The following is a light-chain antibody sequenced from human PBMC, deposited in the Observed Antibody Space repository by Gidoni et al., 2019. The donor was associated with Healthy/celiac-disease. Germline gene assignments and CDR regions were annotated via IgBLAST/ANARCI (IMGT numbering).Light chain of an antibody. V-gene: IGLV1-47*01. Sequence: GQRVTISCSGSSSNIGSNYVYWYQQLPGTAPKLLIYRNNQRPSGVPDRFSGSKSGTSASLAISGLRSEDEADYYCAAWDDSLSGWVFGGGTKLTVL. CDR1: SSNIGSNY. J-gene: IGLJ3*02. CDR3: AAWDDSLSGWV. CDR2: RNN.